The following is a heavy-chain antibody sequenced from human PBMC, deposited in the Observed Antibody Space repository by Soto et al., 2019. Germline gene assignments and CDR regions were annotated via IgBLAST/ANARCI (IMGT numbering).Heavy chain of an antibody. D-gene: IGHD2-2*03. Sequence: ASVKVSCKASGYTFTSYGISWVRQAPGQGLEWMGWISAYNGNTNYAQKLQGRVTMTTNTSTSTAYMDLRSLRSDVTVVYYCARVLDIVVVPAALDYWGQGTLVTVSS. V-gene: IGHV1-18*01. CDR1: GYTFTSYG. CDR3: ARVLDIVVVPAALDY. CDR2: ISAYNGNT. J-gene: IGHJ4*02.